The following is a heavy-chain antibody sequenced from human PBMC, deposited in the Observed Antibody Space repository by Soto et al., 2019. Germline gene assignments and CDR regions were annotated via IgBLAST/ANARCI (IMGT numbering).Heavy chain of an antibody. D-gene: IGHD1-26*01. CDR3: ARDFGALFDP. J-gene: IGHJ5*02. Sequence: QVQLVQSGTEEKKPGASVKVSCKASGYTFTSYAMHWVRQAPGQRLEWMGWINAGNGNTKYSQKFQGRVTITRDASASTAYMELSSLRYEDTAMYYCARDFGALFDPWGQGTLVTVSS. V-gene: IGHV1-3*05. CDR1: GYTFTSYA. CDR2: INAGNGNT.